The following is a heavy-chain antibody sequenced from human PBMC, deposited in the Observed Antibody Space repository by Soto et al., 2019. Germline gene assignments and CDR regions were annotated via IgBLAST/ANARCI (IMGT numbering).Heavy chain of an antibody. Sequence: GGSLRLSCAASGFTFSSYAMSWVRQAPGQGLEWVSAISGSGGSTYSADSVKGRFSISRDNSKNTLYLQMNSLRAEYTAVYYCAKACCHIHPSNWFDPWGQGTLVTVSS. CDR2: ISGSGGST. CDR1: GFTFSSYA. CDR3: AKACCHIHPSNWFDP. V-gene: IGHV3-23*01. J-gene: IGHJ5*02. D-gene: IGHD2-21*01.